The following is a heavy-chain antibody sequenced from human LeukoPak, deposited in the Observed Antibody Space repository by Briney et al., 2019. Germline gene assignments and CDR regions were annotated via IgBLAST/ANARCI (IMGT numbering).Heavy chain of an antibody. D-gene: IGHD6-13*01. J-gene: IGHJ4*02. CDR3: ASAIAAADLFDY. V-gene: IGHV1-69*13. CDR1: GGTFSSYA. Sequence: SVKVSCKASGGTFSSYAISWVRQAPGQGLEWMGGIIPIFGTANYAQKFQGRVTITADESTSTAYMELSSLRSEDTAVYYCASAIAAADLFDYWGQGTLVTVSS. CDR2: IIPIFGTA.